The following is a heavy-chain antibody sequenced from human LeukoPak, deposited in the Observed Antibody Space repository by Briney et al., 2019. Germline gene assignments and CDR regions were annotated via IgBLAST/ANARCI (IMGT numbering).Heavy chain of an antibody. J-gene: IGHJ4*02. CDR1: GGSISSSSYY. CDR2: IYYSGST. D-gene: IGHD1-26*01. CDR3: ARRERSFHFDY. Sequence: PSETLSLTCTVSGGSISSSSYYWGWIRHPPGKGLEWIGSIYYSGSTYYNPSLKSRVTISVDTSKNQFSLKLSSVTAADTAVYYCARRERSFHFDYWGQGTLVTVSS. V-gene: IGHV4-39*01.